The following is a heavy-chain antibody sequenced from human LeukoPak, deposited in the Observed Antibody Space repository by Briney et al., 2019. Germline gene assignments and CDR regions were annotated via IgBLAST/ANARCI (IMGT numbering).Heavy chain of an antibody. CDR1: GCTFTNNY. J-gene: IGHJ4*02. CDR2: IYPRDGST. V-gene: IGHV1-46*01. Sequence: ASVKVSCKASGCTFTNNYLHWVRQAPGQGPEWMGMIYPRDGSTSYAQNFQGRVTVTRDTSTTTVNMELRGLRSKDTAVYYCARDQEGFDYWGQGTVVTVSS. CDR3: ARDQEGFDY.